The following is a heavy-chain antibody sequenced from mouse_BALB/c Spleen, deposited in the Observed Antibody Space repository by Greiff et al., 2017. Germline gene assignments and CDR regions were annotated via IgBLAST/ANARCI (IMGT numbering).Heavy chain of an antibody. CDR3: ARLGYYDPFAY. V-gene: IGHV1S137*01. CDR1: GYTFTDYA. CDR2: ISTYYGDA. Sequence: VQVVESGAELVRPGVSVKISCKGSGYTFTDYAMHWVKQSHAKSLEWIGVISTYYGDASYNQKFKGKATMTVDKSSSTAYMELARLTSEDSAIYYCARLGYYDPFAYWGQGTLVTVSA. D-gene: IGHD2-4*01. J-gene: IGHJ3*01.